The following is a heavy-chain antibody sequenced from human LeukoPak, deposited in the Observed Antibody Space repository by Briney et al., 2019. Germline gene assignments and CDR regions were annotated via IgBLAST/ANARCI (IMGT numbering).Heavy chain of an antibody. CDR3: ARKRYCSGGSCPNWFDP. D-gene: IGHD2-15*01. V-gene: IGHV4-34*01. CDR1: GGSFSGYY. CDR2: INHSGST. J-gene: IGHJ5*02. Sequence: SETLSLTCAVYGGSFSGYYWSWIRQPPGKGLEGIGEINHSGSTNYNPSLKSRVTISVDTSKNQFSLKLSSVTAADTAVYYCARKRYCSGGSCPNWFDPWGQGTLVTVSS.